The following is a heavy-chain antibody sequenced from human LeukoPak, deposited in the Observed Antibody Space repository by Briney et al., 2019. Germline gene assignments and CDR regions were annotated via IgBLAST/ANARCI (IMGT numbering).Heavy chain of an antibody. Sequence: GGSLRLSCAASGFTFSSYSMNWVRQAPGKGLEWVSYISSSSSTIYYADSVKGRFTISRDNAKNSLYLQMNSLRAEDTAVYYCARAGITIFGVVIPQPFDIWGQGTMVTVSS. J-gene: IGHJ3*02. D-gene: IGHD3-3*01. V-gene: IGHV3-48*04. CDR3: ARAGITIFGVVIPQPFDI. CDR1: GFTFSSYS. CDR2: ISSSSSTI.